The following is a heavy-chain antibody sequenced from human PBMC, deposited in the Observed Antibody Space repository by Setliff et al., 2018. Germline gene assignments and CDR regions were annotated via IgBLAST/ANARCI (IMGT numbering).Heavy chain of an antibody. CDR3: TTDLSTYYYDSSGYYRDETVDY. CDR1: GFTFSNAW. Sequence: PGGSLRLSCAASGFTFSNAWMSWVRQAPGKGLEWVGRIKSKTDGGTTDYAAPVKGRFTISRDDSKNTLYLQMNSLKTEDTAAYYCTTDLSTYYYDSSGYYRDETVDYWGQGTLVTVSS. V-gene: IGHV3-15*01. J-gene: IGHJ4*02. CDR2: IKSKTDGGTT. D-gene: IGHD3-22*01.